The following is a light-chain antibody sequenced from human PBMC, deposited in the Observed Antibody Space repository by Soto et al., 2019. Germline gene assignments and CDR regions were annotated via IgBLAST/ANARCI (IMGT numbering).Light chain of an antibody. CDR3: GSKAGSDKHVV. CDR1: SSDIRDSNY. CDR2: EVT. Sequence: QSALTQPPSASGSPGQSVTLSCSGISSDIRDSNYVSWYQQHPGKAPKLVVSEVTKRPSGVPDRFCGSRSGTTAFLTISGLQTEDEADYYCGSKAGSDKHVVFGGGTQLTVL. V-gene: IGLV2-8*01. J-gene: IGLJ2*01.